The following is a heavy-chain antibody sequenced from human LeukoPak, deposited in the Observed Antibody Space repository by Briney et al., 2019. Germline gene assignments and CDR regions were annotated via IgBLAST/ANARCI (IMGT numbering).Heavy chain of an antibody. J-gene: IGHJ6*03. Sequence: ASVKVSCKASGYTFKSYAMNWVRQAPGQGLEWMGIINPSGGSTSYAQRFQGRVTMTRDMSTSTVYMELSSLRSEDTAVYYCARANLDYGGNSDYYYYMDVWGKGTTVTVSS. V-gene: IGHV1-46*02. D-gene: IGHD4-23*01. CDR1: GYTFKSYA. CDR3: ARANLDYGGNSDYYYYMDV. CDR2: INPSGGST.